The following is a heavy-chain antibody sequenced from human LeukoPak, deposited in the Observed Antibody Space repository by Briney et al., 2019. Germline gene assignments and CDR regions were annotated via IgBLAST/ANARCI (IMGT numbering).Heavy chain of an antibody. J-gene: IGHJ3*02. CDR1: GYSFTSYW. Sequence: GESLKISCKGSGYSFTSYWIGWVRQMPGKGLEWMGIIYPGDSDTRYSPSFQGQVTISADKSISTAYLQWSSLKASDTAMYYCARRLIFPPGVATHTFDIWGQGTMVTVSS. V-gene: IGHV5-51*01. D-gene: IGHD5-12*01. CDR2: IYPGDSDT. CDR3: ARRLIFPPGVATHTFDI.